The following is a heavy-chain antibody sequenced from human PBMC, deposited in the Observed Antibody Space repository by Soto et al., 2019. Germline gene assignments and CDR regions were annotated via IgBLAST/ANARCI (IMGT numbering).Heavy chain of an antibody. D-gene: IGHD2-2*01. V-gene: IGHV3-23*01. CDR3: ANLQLPLATDYVDY. CDR2: ISGSGGST. J-gene: IGHJ4*02. CDR1: GVILSDYA. Sequence: EVGLLESGGGLEQPGGSLRLSCAASGVILSDYAMNWVRQAPGRGLEWVSAISGSGGSTYYADSVKGRFTISRDNSKNTLYLQMNSLRAEDTAVYYCANLQLPLATDYVDYWGQGTLVTVSS.